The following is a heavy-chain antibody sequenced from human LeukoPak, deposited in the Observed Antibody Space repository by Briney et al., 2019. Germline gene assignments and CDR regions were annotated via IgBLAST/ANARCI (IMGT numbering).Heavy chain of an antibody. V-gene: IGHV1-46*01. D-gene: IGHD4-23*01. CDR3: AKDLTNFGGKSH. Sequence: GASVKVSCKASGYTFTSYYMHWVRQAPGQGLEWMGIINPSGGSTSYAQKFRGRVTMTRDMSTTTVYMELSSLRSEDTAIYYCAKDLTNFGGKSHWGQGTPVTVSS. CDR2: INPSGGST. CDR1: GYTFTSYY. J-gene: IGHJ4*02.